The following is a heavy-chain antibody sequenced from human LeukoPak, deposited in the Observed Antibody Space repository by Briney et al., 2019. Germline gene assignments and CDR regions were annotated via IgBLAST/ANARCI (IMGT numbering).Heavy chain of an antibody. V-gene: IGHV1-2*02. Sequence: GASVKVSCKASGYTFSGYSLHWVRQAPGQGLEWMGWINPNSGGTNYPQKFQGRVTMTRDTSISTAYMELSRLRSDDTAVYYCARGRGVWFAGLSLKGLDFWGQGTLVTVSS. J-gene: IGHJ4*02. CDR3: ARGRGVWFAGLSLKGLDF. D-gene: IGHD3-10*01. CDR1: GYTFSGYS. CDR2: INPNSGGT.